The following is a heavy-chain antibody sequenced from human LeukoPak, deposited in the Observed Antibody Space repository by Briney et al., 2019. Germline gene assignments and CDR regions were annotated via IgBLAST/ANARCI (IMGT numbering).Heavy chain of an antibody. CDR1: GFTFSSYG. CDR3: AKDKGDDSSYYMDV. J-gene: IGHJ6*03. V-gene: IGHV3-33*06. Sequence: PGWSLRLSCAASGFTFSSYGMHWVRQAPGKGLAGVAVIWYDGSNKYYADSVKGRFTISRDNSKNTLYLQMNSLRAEDTAVYYCAKDKGDDSSYYMDVWGKGTTVTVSS. D-gene: IGHD6-6*01. CDR2: IWYDGSNK.